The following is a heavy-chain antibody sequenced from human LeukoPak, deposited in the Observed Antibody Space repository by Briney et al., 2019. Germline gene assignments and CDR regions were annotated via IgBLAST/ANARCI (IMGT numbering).Heavy chain of an antibody. CDR2: IYYSGST. Sequence: SQTLSLTRTVSGGSISSGGYYWSWIRQHPGKGLEWIGYIYYSGSTYYNPSLKSRVTISVDTSKNQFSLKLSSVTAADTAVYYCARTKVDFWSGYSSAVYGMDVWGQGTTVTVSS. CDR1: GGSISSGGYY. D-gene: IGHD3-3*01. V-gene: IGHV4-31*03. CDR3: ARTKVDFWSGYSSAVYGMDV. J-gene: IGHJ6*02.